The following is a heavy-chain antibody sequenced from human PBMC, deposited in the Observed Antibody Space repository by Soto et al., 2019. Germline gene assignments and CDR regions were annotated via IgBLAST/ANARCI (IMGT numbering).Heavy chain of an antibody. CDR3: ARVYSGSYYEFDY. Sequence: SETLSLTCTVSGDSIRSYYWSWIRQPAGRGLEWIGRIYTSGSTNSNPSLKSRVTMSVDTPKNQFSLKLSSVTAADTAVYYCARVYSGSYYEFDYWGQGTLVTVSS. D-gene: IGHD1-26*01. CDR2: IYTSGST. V-gene: IGHV4-4*07. J-gene: IGHJ4*02. CDR1: GDSIRSYY.